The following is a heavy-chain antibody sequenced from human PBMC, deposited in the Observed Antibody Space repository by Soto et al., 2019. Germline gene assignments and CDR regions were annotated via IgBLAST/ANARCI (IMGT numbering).Heavy chain of an antibody. CDR2: ISTYNGNT. CDR1: GYTFTSYG. D-gene: IGHD3-22*01. V-gene: IGHV1-18*01. CDR3: AREDSSGYKGGCRY. Sequence: QVQLVQSGGEVKKPGASVKVSCKASGYTFTSYGISWVRQAPGQGLEWMGWISTYNGNTNYTQKLQGRVTMTTDTSTSTAYMELRSLRSDDTAVYYCAREDSSGYKGGCRYWGQGTLFTVSS. J-gene: IGHJ4*02.